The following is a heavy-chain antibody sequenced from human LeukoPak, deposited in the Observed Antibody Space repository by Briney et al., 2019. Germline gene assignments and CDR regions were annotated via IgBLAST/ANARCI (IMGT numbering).Heavy chain of an antibody. Sequence: QPGGSLRLSCAASGFTFSSYEMNCVRQAPGKGREWGSYISSSGSTIYYADSVKGRFTISRDNAKNSLYLQMNSLRAEDTAVYYCAELGITMIGGVWGKGTTVTISS. D-gene: IGHD3-10*02. V-gene: IGHV3-48*03. CDR2: ISSSGSTI. CDR3: AELGITMIGGV. CDR1: GFTFSSYE. J-gene: IGHJ6*04.